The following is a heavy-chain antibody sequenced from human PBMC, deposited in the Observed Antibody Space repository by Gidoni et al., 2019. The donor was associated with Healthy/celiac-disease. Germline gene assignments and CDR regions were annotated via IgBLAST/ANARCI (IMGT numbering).Heavy chain of an antibody. CDR2: IKSKTDGGTT. CDR1: GFTFSNAW. D-gene: IGHD5-12*01. CDR3: LTQGDIVATAFDY. J-gene: IGHJ4*02. Sequence: EVQLVESGGGLVKPGGSLRLSCAASGFTFSNAWMSWVRQAPGKGLEWVGRIKSKTDGGTTDYAAPVKGRFTISRDDSKNTLYLQMNSLKTEDTAVYYCLTQGDIVATAFDYWGQGTLVTVSS. V-gene: IGHV3-15*01.